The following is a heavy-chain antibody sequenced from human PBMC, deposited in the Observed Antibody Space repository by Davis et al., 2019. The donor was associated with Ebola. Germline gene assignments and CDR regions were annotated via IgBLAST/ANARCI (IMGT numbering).Heavy chain of an antibody. CDR3: AREGSSSWGGMDV. CDR2: ISAYNGNT. J-gene: IGHJ6*02. D-gene: IGHD6-13*01. V-gene: IGHV1-18*01. CDR1: GYTFTSYG. Sequence: ASVKVSCKASGYTFTSYGISWVRQAPGQGLEWMGWISAYNGNTNYAQKLQGRVTMTRNTSISTAYMELSSLRSEDTAVYYCAREGSSSWGGMDVWGQGTTVTVSS.